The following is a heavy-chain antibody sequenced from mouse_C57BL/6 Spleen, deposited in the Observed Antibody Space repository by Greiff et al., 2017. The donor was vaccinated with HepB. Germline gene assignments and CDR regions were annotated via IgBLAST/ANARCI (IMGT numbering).Heavy chain of an antibody. V-gene: IGHV5-17*01. CDR3: ARRDYYGSSSYYAMDY. D-gene: IGHD1-1*01. CDR2: ISSGSSTI. Sequence: EVKLVESGGGLVKPGGSLKLSCAASGFTFSDYGMHWVRQAPEKGLEWVAYISSGSSTIYYADTVKGRFTISRDNAKNTLFLQMTSLRSEDTAMYYCARRDYYGSSSYYAMDYWGQGTSVTVSS. CDR1: GFTFSDYG. J-gene: IGHJ4*01.